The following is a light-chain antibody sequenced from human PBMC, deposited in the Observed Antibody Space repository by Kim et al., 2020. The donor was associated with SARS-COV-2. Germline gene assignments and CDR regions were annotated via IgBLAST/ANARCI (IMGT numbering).Light chain of an antibody. CDR1: SGNSSYA. V-gene: IGLV4-69*01. Sequence: SVSRTCTLSSGNSSYAIAWHQQQPEKGPRYLMKLNSDGSHSKGDGIPDRFSGSSSGAERYLTISSLQSEDEADYYCQTWGTGIHWVFGGGTQLTVL. CDR2: LNSDGSH. CDR3: QTWGTGIHWV. J-gene: IGLJ3*02.